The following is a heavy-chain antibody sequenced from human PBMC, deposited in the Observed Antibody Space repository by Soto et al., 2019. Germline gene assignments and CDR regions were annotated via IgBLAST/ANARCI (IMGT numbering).Heavy chain of an antibody. J-gene: IGHJ6*02. CDR2: INPSGGST. CDR1: GYTFTSYY. Sequence: ASVKVSCKASGYTFTSYYMHWVRQAPGQGLEWMGIINPSGGSTSYAQKFQGRVTMTRDTSTSTVYMELSSLRSEDTAVYYCARSPTINYYGSGSYYYYYGMDVWGQGTTVTVSS. V-gene: IGHV1-46*01. CDR3: ARSPTINYYGSGSYYYYYGMDV. D-gene: IGHD3-10*01.